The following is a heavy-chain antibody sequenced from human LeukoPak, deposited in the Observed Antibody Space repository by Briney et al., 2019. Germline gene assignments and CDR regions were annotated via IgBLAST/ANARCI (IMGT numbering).Heavy chain of an antibody. D-gene: IGHD6-13*01. Sequence: PGGSLRLSCAISGFTVTSYSMNWVRQAPGKGLEWVSAISGSGGSTYYADSVKGRFTISRDNSKNTLYLQMNSLRAEDTAVYYCAKQQQLVPFLIDYRGQGTLVTVSS. CDR3: AKQQQLVPFLIDY. CDR1: GFTVTSYS. J-gene: IGHJ4*02. CDR2: ISGSGGST. V-gene: IGHV3-23*01.